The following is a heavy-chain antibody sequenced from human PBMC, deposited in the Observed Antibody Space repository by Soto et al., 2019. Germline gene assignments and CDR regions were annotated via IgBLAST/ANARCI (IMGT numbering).Heavy chain of an antibody. J-gene: IGHJ4*02. CDR2: ISFDSTNN. Sequence: VHLVESGGGVVQPGRSLRLSCAGSGFSFSSYTMHWVRQAPGKGLEWVALISFDSTNNYYADSVKGRFSISRDNSKNTLYLQMDSLRPDDTALYYCARDRLRLGELSLIGYFDYWGQGTLVTVSS. D-gene: IGHD3-16*02. CDR3: ARDRLRLGELSLIGYFDY. V-gene: IGHV3-30*01. CDR1: GFSFSSYT.